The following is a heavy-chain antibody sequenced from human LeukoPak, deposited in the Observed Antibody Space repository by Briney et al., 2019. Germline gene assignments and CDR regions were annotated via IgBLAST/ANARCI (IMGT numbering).Heavy chain of an antibody. J-gene: IGHJ5*02. D-gene: IGHD3-22*01. Sequence: PGGSLRLSCAASGFTFSSYAMSWVRQAPGKGLEWVSAISGSGGSTYYADSVKGRFTIYRDNSKNTLYLQMHSLRAEDTAVYYCAKDAIYDSSGYYSEDRQRMNWFDPWGQGTLVTVSS. CDR3: AKDAIYDSSGYYSEDRQRMNWFDP. V-gene: IGHV3-23*01. CDR2: ISGSGGST. CDR1: GFTFSSYA.